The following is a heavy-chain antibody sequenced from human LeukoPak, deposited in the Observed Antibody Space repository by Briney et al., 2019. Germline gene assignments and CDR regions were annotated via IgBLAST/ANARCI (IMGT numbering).Heavy chain of an antibody. D-gene: IGHD3-22*01. CDR1: GFTSSSYS. V-gene: IGHV3-21*01. J-gene: IGHJ4*02. Sequence: GGSLRLSCAASGFTSSSYSMNWVRQAPGKGLEWVSSISSSSSYIYYADSVKGRFTISRDNAKNSLYLQMNSLRAEDTAVYYCARVQNYYDSSGYYSCFDYWGQGTLVTVSS. CDR3: ARVQNYYDSSGYYSCFDY. CDR2: ISSSSSYI.